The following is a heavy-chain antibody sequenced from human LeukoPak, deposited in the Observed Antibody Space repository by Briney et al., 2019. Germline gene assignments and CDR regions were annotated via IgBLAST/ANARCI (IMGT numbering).Heavy chain of an antibody. Sequence: PGGSLRLSCAASGFTFSSYGMHWVRQAPGKGLGWVAVISYDGSNKYYADSVKGRFTISRDNSKNTLYLQMNSLRAEDTAVYYCAKEFLKVGAAYFDYWGQGTLVTVTS. CDR2: ISYDGSNK. D-gene: IGHD1-26*01. CDR1: GFTFSSYG. J-gene: IGHJ4*02. V-gene: IGHV3-30*18. CDR3: AKEFLKVGAAYFDY.